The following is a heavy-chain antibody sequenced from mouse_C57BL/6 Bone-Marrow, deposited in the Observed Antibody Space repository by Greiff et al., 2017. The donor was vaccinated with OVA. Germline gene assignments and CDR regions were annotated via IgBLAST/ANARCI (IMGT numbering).Heavy chain of an antibody. D-gene: IGHD2-1*01. Sequence: VHVKQSGPELVKPGASVKIPCKASGYTFTDYNMDWVKQSHGKSLEWIGDINPNNGGTIYNQKFKGKATLTVDKSSSTAYMELRSLTSEDTAVYYCAREGDGNSVWYFDVWGTGTTVTVSS. CDR3: AREGDGNSVWYFDV. CDR1: GYTFTDYN. CDR2: INPNNGGT. J-gene: IGHJ1*03. V-gene: IGHV1-18*01.